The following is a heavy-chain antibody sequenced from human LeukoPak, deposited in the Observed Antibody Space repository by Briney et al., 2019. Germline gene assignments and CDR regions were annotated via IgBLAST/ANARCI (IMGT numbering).Heavy chain of an antibody. D-gene: IGHD4-11*01. CDR1: LYSFSSYA. V-gene: IGHV3-23*01. CDR3: AKFSSVNMYFHH. Sequence: GGSLILSFSGPLYSFSSYAMNSVRLAPGKGLEWVSGISGSGGRTDYADSVKGRFTISRDNSKNTLYLQMNSLRAEDTAVYYCAKFSSVNMYFHHWGQGTLVTVSS. J-gene: IGHJ1*01. CDR2: ISGSGGRT.